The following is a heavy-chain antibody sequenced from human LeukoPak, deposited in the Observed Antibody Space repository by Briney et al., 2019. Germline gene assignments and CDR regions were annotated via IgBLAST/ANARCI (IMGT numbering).Heavy chain of an antibody. CDR3: AKDRAPYYDYVWGSYRYFYY. D-gene: IGHD3-16*02. J-gene: IGHJ4*02. CDR2: IWYDGSNK. V-gene: IGHV3-33*06. CDR1: GFTFSSYG. Sequence: GGSLRLSCAASGFTFSSYGMHWVRQAPGKGLEWVAVIWYDGSNKYYADSVKGRFTISRDNSKNTLYLQMNSLRAEDTAVYYCAKDRAPYYDYVWGSYRYFYYWGQGTLVTVSS.